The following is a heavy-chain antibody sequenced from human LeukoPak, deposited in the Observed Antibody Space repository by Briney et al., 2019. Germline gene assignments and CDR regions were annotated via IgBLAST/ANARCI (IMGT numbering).Heavy chain of an antibody. D-gene: IGHD6-19*01. CDR3: ARVSGWNPLEAAHPDY. V-gene: IGHV4-59*01. CDR1: GFTFSNAW. Sequence: GSLRLSCAASGFTFSNAWMSWIRQPPGKGLEWIGYIYYSGRTSYNPSLKSRVTISVDTSKNQFSLRLSSVTAADTAVYYCARVSGWNPLEAAHPDYWGQGTLVTVSS. J-gene: IGHJ4*02. CDR2: IYYSGRT.